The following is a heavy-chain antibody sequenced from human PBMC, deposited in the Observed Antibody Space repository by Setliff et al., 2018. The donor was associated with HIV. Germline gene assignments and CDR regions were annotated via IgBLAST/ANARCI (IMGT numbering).Heavy chain of an antibody. CDR1: GSTFSSYW. D-gene: IGHD1-26*01. CDR2: INRDGSET. V-gene: IGHV3-7*01. CDR3: ARDSGTVVGATGPGY. J-gene: IGHJ4*02. Sequence: GGSLRLSCAASGSTFSSYWISWVRQAPGKGLEWVANINRDGSETYYLDPVKGRFTISRDNAKNSLYLQMNSLRVDDTAVYYCARDSGTVVGATGPGYWGQGTLVTV.